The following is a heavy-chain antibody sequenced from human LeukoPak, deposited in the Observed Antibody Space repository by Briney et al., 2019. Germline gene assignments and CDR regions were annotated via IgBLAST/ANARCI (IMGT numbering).Heavy chain of an antibody. CDR3: ARPGSGSYWVY. CDR2: IWYDGSKK. V-gene: IGHV3-33*01. J-gene: IGHJ4*02. Sequence: SGGSLGLSCAASGFTFSSYGIHWVRQSPGKGLEWVAVIWYDGSKKYYADSVKDRFTISRDNSKNTLYLQMNSLRVEDTAVYYCARPGSGSYWVYWGQGTLVTVSS. D-gene: IGHD3-10*01. CDR1: GFTFSSYG.